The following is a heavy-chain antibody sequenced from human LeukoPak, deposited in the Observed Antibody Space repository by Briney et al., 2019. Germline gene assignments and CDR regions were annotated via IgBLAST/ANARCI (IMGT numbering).Heavy chain of an antibody. CDR2: IYSGGST. D-gene: IGHD3-10*01. CDR1: GFTFSSYA. CDR3: ARDSGKYGAFDI. V-gene: IGHV3-53*01. J-gene: IGHJ3*02. Sequence: GGSLRLSCAASGFTFSSYAMSWVRQAPGKGLEWVSVIYSGGSTYYADSVKGRFTISRDNSKNTLYLQMNSLRAEDTAVYYCARDSGKYGAFDIWGQGTMVTVSS.